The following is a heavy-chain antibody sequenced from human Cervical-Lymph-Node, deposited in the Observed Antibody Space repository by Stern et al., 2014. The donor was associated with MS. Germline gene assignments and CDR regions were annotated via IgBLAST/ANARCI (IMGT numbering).Heavy chain of an antibody. CDR2: VYPGDSHT. D-gene: IGHD4-17*01. Sequence: EVQLVESGAEVKKPGESLKISCKGSGYSFTSYWIGWVRQMPGKGLEGMGIVYPGDSHTRYSPSFQGQVTISADKSISTAFLQWSSLKASDAAMYYCARPTVTSGYFDYWGQGTLVTVSS. V-gene: IGHV5-51*01. J-gene: IGHJ4*02. CDR3: ARPTVTSGYFDY. CDR1: GYSFTSYW.